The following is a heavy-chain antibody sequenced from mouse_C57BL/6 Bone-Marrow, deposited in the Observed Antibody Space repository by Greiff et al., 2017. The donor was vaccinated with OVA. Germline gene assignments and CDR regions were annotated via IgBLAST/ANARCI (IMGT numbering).Heavy chain of an antibody. CDR3: ARDYGSPAWFAY. CDR2: IDPSDSYT. D-gene: IGHD1-1*01. CDR1: GYTFTSYW. Sequence: QVQLQQSGAELVKPGASVKLSCKASGYTFTSYWMQWVKQRPGQGLEWIGEIDPSDSYTNYNQKFKGKATLTVDTSSSTAYMQLSSLTSEDSAVYYCARDYGSPAWFAYWGQGTLVTVSA. J-gene: IGHJ3*01. V-gene: IGHV1-50*01.